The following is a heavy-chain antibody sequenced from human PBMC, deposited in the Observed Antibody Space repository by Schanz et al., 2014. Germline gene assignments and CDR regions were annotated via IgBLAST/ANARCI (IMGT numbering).Heavy chain of an antibody. V-gene: IGHV1-46*01. J-gene: IGHJ4*02. CDR2: INSSGGGT. D-gene: IGHD1-1*01. Sequence: QVQVEQSGPEGKKPGASVTVSCQASGYTFSFTSYNVHWVRQAPGQGLEWMGYINSSGGGTSYAQKFQDRLTMTRDASTSTVYMELSSLRSEDTAVYFCTSEAHNHEGLRRYSNVWGQGTLVTVTS. CDR1: GYTFSFTSYN. CDR3: TSEAHNHEGLRRYSNV.